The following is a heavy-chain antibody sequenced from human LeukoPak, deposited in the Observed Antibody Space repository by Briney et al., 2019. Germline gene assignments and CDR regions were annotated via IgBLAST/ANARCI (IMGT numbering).Heavy chain of an antibody. J-gene: IGHJ6*02. V-gene: IGHV1-2*06. D-gene: IGHD3-3*02. CDR3: ARFRTPEGRVIFGVVIQNEGRYYGMDV. Sequence: GASVKVSCKASGYTFTGYYMHWVRQAPGQGLEWMGRINPNSGGTNYAQKLQGRVTMTTDTSTSTAYMELRSLRSDDTAVYYCARFRTPEGRVIFGVVIQNEGRYYGMDVWGQGTTVTVSS. CDR1: GYTFTGYY. CDR2: INPNSGGT.